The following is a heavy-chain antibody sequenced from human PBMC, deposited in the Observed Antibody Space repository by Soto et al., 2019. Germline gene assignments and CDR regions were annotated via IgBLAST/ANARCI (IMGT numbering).Heavy chain of an antibody. CDR3: ARDISYGSGTAYGF. CDR1: GYTFTSHG. D-gene: IGHD3-10*01. Sequence: QVQLVQSGGEVKKPGASVKVSCKASGYTFTSHGISWVRHAPGQGLEWMGWISNHNGGTNYAQRLNDRLTMTTDTSTSTAYMELRSLTSDDTAIYYCARDISYGSGTAYGFWGQGTLVTVSS. CDR2: ISNHNGGT. V-gene: IGHV1-18*01. J-gene: IGHJ4*02.